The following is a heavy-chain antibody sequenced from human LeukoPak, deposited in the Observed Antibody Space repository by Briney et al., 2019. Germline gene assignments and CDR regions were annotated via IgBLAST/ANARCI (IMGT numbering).Heavy chain of an antibody. J-gene: IGHJ4*02. CDR3: ARDLEAANTYYFDY. D-gene: IGHD6-13*01. Sequence: PGGSLRLSCAASGFTVSSSYMSWVRQAPGQGLEWVSIISSAGTTYYADSVKGRFTISRDNSKNTVYLQVNSLRDEDTAVYYCARDLEAANTYYFDYWGREPWSPSPQ. CDR2: ISSAGTT. CDR1: GFTVSSSY. V-gene: IGHV3-66*01.